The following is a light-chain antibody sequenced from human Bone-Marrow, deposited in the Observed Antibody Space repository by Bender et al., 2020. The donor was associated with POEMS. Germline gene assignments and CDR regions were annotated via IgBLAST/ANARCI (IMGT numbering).Light chain of an antibody. CDR1: SSDVGGYNF. V-gene: IGLV2-14*01. J-gene: IGLJ1*01. CDR2: AVS. Sequence: QSALTQPASVSGSPGQSITISCTGTSSDVGGYNFVSWYQQHPGKAPKLMIFAVSNRPAGVSNRFSGSKSGNTASLTISGLQAEDEADYYCSSYTGYFYVFGTGTKVTVL. CDR3: SSYTGYFYV.